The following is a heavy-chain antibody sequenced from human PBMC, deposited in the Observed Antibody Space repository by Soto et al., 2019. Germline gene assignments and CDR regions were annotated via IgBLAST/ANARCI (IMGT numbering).Heavy chain of an antibody. CDR2: ISAYNGNT. CDR3: ARGGTPIEY. Sequence: VASVKVSCTASGYTFTSYGISWVRQAPGQGLEWMGWISAYNGNTNYAQNFQCRVTMTTDTSTSTAYMELRILRSDDTAVYYCARGGTPIEYWGQGTLVTVSS. J-gene: IGHJ4*02. CDR1: GYTFTSYG. D-gene: IGHD3-16*01. V-gene: IGHV1-18*01.